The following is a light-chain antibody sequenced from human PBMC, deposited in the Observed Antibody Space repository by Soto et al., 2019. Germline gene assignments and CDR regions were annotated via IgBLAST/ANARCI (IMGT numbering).Light chain of an antibody. V-gene: IGKV3-20*01. Sequence: EIVLTQSPGTLPLSAGERATLSCRASQSVSSNYFAWFQQRPGQAPRLLIYGVSTRATGTPDRFSASGSATEFTLNINRLEPEDFAVYYCHQYGSSSITFGQGTRLEIK. CDR1: QSVSSNY. CDR2: GVS. J-gene: IGKJ5*01. CDR3: HQYGSSSIT.